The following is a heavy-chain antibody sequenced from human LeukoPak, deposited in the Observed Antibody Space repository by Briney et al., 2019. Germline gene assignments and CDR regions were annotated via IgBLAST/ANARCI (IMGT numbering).Heavy chain of an antibody. CDR1: GFTFSSYS. V-gene: IGHV3-48*01. Sequence: GGSLRLSCAASGFTFSSYSMNWVRQAPGKGLEWVSYISSSSSNIYYADSVKGRFTISRDNAKNSLYLQMNSLRAEDTAVYYCARDDYVWGSYRYWGQGTLVTVSS. D-gene: IGHD3-16*02. CDR2: ISSSSSNI. J-gene: IGHJ4*02. CDR3: ARDDYVWGSYRY.